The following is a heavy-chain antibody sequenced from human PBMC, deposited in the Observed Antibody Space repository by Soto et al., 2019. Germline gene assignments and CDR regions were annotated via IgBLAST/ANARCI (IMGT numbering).Heavy chain of an antibody. D-gene: IGHD1-20*01. Sequence: SETLSLTCTVSGVYLTPYYWTWIRHPPGKGLEWIGYVYHTGNTYYNSSLKSRVTISLDTSKNQVSLRLKSVTAADTAVYYCAREQYNWKLWGQGTLVTVSS. CDR2: VYHTGNT. CDR3: AREQYNWKL. V-gene: IGHV4-59*12. CDR1: GVYLTPYY. J-gene: IGHJ4*02.